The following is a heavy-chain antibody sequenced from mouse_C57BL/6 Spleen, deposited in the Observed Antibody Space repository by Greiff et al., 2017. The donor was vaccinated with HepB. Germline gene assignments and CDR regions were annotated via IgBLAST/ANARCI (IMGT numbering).Heavy chain of an antibody. CDR2: IHPNSGST. Sequence: QVQLQQPGAELVKPGASVKLSCKASGYTFTSYWMHWVKQRPGQGLEWIGMIHPNSGSTNYNEKFKSKATLTVDKSSSTAYMQLSSLTSEDSAVYYCARTTTGVATPFDYWGQGTTLTVSS. J-gene: IGHJ2*01. CDR3: ARTTTGVATPFDY. CDR1: GYTFTSYW. V-gene: IGHV1-64*01. D-gene: IGHD1-1*01.